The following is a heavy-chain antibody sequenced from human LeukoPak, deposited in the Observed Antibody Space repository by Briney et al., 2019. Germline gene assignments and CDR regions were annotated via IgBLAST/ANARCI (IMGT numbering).Heavy chain of an antibody. CDR1: GGSISSYY. V-gene: IGHV4-4*07. D-gene: IGHD1-26*01. CDR3: ARDGRLSYYYGMDV. CDR2: IYTSGST. Sequence: DPSETLSLTRTVSGGSISSYYWSWIRQPAGKGLEWIGRIYTSGSTNYNPSLKSRVTMSVDTSKNQFPLKLSSVTAADTAVYYCARDGRLSYYYGMDVWGQGTTVTVSS. J-gene: IGHJ6*02.